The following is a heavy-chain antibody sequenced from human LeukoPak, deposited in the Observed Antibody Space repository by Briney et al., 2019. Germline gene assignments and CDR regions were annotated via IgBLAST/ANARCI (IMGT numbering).Heavy chain of an antibody. V-gene: IGHV3-73*01. Sequence: GGSLRLSCAASGFTFSGSAMHWVRQASGKGLEWVGRIRSKANSYATAYAASVKGRFTISRDDSKNTVYLQMNSLKTEDTAVYYCTRDPPDYGDYDDAFDIWGQGTMVTVSS. D-gene: IGHD4-17*01. CDR1: GFTFSGSA. CDR2: IRSKANSYAT. CDR3: TRDPPDYGDYDDAFDI. J-gene: IGHJ3*02.